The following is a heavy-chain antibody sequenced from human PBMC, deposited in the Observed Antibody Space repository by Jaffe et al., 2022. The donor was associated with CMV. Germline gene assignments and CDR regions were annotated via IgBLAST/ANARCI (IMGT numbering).Heavy chain of an antibody. CDR2: IKQDGSEK. Sequence: EVQLVESGGGLVQPGGSLRLSCAASGFTFSSYWMSWVRQAPGKGLEWVANIKQDGSEKYYVDSVKGRFTISRDNAKNSLYLQMNSLRAEDTAVYYCARGITMIVVVMSYYFDYWGQGTLVTVSS. CDR3: ARGITMIVVVMSYYFDY. J-gene: IGHJ4*02. V-gene: IGHV3-7*03. CDR1: GFTFSSYW. D-gene: IGHD3-22*01.